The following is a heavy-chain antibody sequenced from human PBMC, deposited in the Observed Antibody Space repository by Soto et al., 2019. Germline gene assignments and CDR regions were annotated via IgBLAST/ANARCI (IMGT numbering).Heavy chain of an antibody. CDR1: GASVSNGY. V-gene: IGHV4-59*02. D-gene: IGHD3-22*01. Sequence: QMQLQASGPGLVKPSETLSLTCNVSGASVSNGYWSWIRQPPGKGLEWIGFMYFGGSFNYNPSLSSRVTITVETSKNQYTMKLTSVTASDTAVYFCARGYYDSTGFAVDPWGQGTLVTVSS. J-gene: IGHJ5*02. CDR3: ARGYYDSTGFAVDP. CDR2: MYFGGSF.